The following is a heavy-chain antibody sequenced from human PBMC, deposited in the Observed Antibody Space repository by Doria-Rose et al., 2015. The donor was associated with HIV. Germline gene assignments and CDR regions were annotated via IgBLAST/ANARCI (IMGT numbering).Heavy chain of an antibody. CDR2: IYSRGST. J-gene: IGHJ6*03. Sequence: SSYYWNWIRQPPGKGLEWIGYIYSRGSTHYDSSLKSRVTVSIDTSKNQFSLKLSSVTAADTAVYYCARFRPSRGIYYSLDVWGKGATVTVSS. CDR1: SSYY. D-gene: IGHD3-16*01. V-gene: IGHV4-4*09. CDR3: ARFRPSRGIYYSLDV.